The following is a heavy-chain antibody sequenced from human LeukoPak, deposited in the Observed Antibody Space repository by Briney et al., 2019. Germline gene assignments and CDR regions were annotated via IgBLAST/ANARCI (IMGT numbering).Heavy chain of an antibody. CDR1: GLTFSIYS. V-gene: IGHV3-23*01. J-gene: IGHJ6*03. CDR2: ISGSGGST. Sequence: PGGSLTLSCAASGLTFSIYSMRWVRQAPEGGREWVSDISGSGGSTYYAVTVKGRFTIYRDNTKNTLYLQMNSLRAEDTAVYYCAKEVVVPAAIRYYYYYYYMHVWGKGTTVTVSS. CDR3: AKEVVVPAAIRYYYYYYYMHV. D-gene: IGHD2-2*01.